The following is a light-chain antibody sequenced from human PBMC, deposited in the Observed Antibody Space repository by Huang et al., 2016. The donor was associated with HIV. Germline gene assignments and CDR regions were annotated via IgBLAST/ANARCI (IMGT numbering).Light chain of an antibody. CDR2: GAS. V-gene: IGKV3-15*01. Sequence: EVVMTQSPATLSVSPGERTTLSCRASERVSSRLAWSQQRPGQPARLLIYGASTRATGTPPRFSGSGSGTEFTLTISSLHSEDFAVYYCQQYNNWPPYTFGQGTKLEIK. J-gene: IGKJ2*01. CDR1: ERVSSR. CDR3: QQYNNWPPYT.